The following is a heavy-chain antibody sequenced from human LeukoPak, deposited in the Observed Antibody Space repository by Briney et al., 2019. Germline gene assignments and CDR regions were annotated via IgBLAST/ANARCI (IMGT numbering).Heavy chain of an antibody. CDR1: GFTFDAYA. Sequence: GGSLRLSCTASGFTFDAYAMNWVRQAPGKGLEWVSGLTNTGGTKYYTDSVKGRFSISRDNSKITVSLQMNSLSADDTAVYYCARSAYLDSSGYYFDFWGQGTLVTVSS. V-gene: IGHV3-23*01. J-gene: IGHJ4*02. CDR2: LTNTGGTK. D-gene: IGHD3-22*01. CDR3: ARSAYLDSSGYYFDF.